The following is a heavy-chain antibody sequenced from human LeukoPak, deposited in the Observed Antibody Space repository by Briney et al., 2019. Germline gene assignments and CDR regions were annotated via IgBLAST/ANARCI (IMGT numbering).Heavy chain of an antibody. V-gene: IGHV3-33*06. CDR3: AKNRDSSDYPRDFDY. CDR2: IWYDGSNK. Sequence: PGRSLRLSCAASGFTFSSYGMHWVRQAPGKGLEWVAVIWYDGSNKYYADSVKGRFTISRDNSKDTVYLQMNSLRTEDTAVYYCAKNRDSSDYPRDFDYWGQGTLVTVSS. D-gene: IGHD3-22*01. CDR1: GFTFSSYG. J-gene: IGHJ4*02.